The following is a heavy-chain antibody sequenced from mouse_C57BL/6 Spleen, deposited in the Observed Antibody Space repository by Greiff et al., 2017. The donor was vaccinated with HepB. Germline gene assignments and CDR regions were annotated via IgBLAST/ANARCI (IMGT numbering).Heavy chain of an antibody. Sequence: EVMLVESEGGLVQPGSSMKLSCTASGFTFSDYYMAWVRQVPEKGLEWVANINYDGSSTYYLDSLKSRFIISRDNAKNILYLQMSSLKSEDTATYNCARGSGYDGVGFAYGGQGTLVTVSA. D-gene: IGHD2-14*01. CDR3: ARGSGYDGVGFAY. V-gene: IGHV5-16*01. CDR1: GFTFSDYY. J-gene: IGHJ3*01. CDR2: INYDGSST.